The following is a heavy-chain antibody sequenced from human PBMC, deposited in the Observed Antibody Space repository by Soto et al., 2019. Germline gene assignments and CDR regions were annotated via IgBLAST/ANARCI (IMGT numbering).Heavy chain of an antibody. CDR1: FTFSTYS. CDR2: ISSSSSYI. D-gene: IGHD1-26*01. V-gene: IGHV3-21*01. J-gene: IGHJ5*02. Sequence: EVQLVESGGGLVKPGGSLRLSCAFTFSTYSLNWVRQAPGKGLEWVSSISSSSSYIKYADSVKGRFTISRDNAKNSLYLQMNSLRAEDTAGYYCARDQGGSYDSWFVPWGQGTLVTVSS. CDR3: ARDQGGSYDSWFVP.